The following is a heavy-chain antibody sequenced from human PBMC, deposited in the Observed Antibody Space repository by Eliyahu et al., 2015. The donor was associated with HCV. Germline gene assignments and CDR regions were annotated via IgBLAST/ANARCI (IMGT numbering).Heavy chain of an antibody. J-gene: IGHJ4*02. CDR3: TTESIFGVVPDFDY. D-gene: IGHD3-3*01. Sequence: EVQLVESGGGLVKPGGSLRLSCXASGFXFSNAWMSWVRQAPGKGLEWVGRIKSKTDGGTTDYAAPVKGRFTISRDDSKNTLYLQMNSLKTEDTAVYYCTTESIFGVVPDFDYWGQGTLVTVSS. CDR1: GFXFSNAW. V-gene: IGHV3-15*01. CDR2: IKSKTDGGTT.